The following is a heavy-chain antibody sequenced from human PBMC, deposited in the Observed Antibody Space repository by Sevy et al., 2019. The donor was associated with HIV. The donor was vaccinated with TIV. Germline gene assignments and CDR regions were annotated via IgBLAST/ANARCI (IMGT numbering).Heavy chain of an antibody. CDR3: ARADYGDYSGEFDY. J-gene: IGHJ4*02. D-gene: IGHD4-17*01. V-gene: IGHV3-30-3*01. Sequence: GGSLRLSCAASGITFSSHAMHWVRQAPGKGLEWVTIISYDGSNKYYEDSVKGRFTISRDNSKNTLYLQMNSLRAEDTAVYYCARADYGDYSGEFDYWGQRTLVTVSS. CDR1: GITFSSHA. CDR2: ISYDGSNK.